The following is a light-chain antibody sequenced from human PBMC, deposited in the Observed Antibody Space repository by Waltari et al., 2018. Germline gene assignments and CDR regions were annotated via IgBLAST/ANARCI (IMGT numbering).Light chain of an antibody. CDR2: GQD. J-gene: IGLJ2*01. CDR1: SLRGYY. CDR3: LSRDTSATRL. V-gene: IGLV3-19*01. Sequence: SSELTQAPAVSVALGQTVRITCQGASLRGYYSNWYQQRPGQAPILVLYGQDNRTSGIPDRFSGSTSGNTASVTITGAHAEDEADYYCLSRDTSATRLFGGGTRLTV.